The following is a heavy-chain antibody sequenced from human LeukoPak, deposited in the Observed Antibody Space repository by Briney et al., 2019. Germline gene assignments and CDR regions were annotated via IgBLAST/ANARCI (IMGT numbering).Heavy chain of an antibody. CDR1: GYSFTSYW. Sequence: GESLKISCKGSGYSFTSYWIGWVRQMPGKGLEWKGIIYPGDSDTRYSPSFQGQVTISADKSISTAYLQWSSLKASDTAMYYCARSGRYCSGGSCGSYYYGMDVWGQGTTVTVSS. V-gene: IGHV5-51*01. CDR2: IYPGDSDT. CDR3: ARSGRYCSGGSCGSYYYGMDV. D-gene: IGHD2-15*01. J-gene: IGHJ6*02.